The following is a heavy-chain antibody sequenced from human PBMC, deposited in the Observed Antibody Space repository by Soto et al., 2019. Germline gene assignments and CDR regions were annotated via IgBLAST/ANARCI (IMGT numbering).Heavy chain of an antibody. CDR3: ARDNGMAGSFDP. D-gene: IGHD2-8*01. CDR1: GFTFSSYS. CDR2: ITSSSTTI. J-gene: IGHJ5*02. V-gene: IGHV3-48*02. Sequence: EVQLVESGGDLVQPGGSLRLSCAASGFTFSSYSMNWARQAPGKGLEWIAYITSSSTTIFYADSVKGRFTISRDNAKSSLYLQMNSLRDEDTAVYYCARDNGMAGSFDPWGQGTLVTVSS.